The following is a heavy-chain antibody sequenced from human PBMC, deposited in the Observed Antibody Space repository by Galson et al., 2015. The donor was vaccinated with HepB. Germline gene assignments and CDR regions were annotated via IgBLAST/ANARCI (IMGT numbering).Heavy chain of an antibody. D-gene: IGHD3-3*01. CDR1: GFTFSSYS. Sequence: SLRLSCAASGFTFSSYSMNWVRQAPGKGLEWVSSISSSSSYIYYADSVKGRFTISRDNAKNSLYLQMNGLRAEDTAVYYCARDPLTIFGVVTTLDYWGQGTLVTVSS. CDR2: ISSSSSYI. V-gene: IGHV3-21*01. J-gene: IGHJ4*02. CDR3: ARDPLTIFGVVTTLDY.